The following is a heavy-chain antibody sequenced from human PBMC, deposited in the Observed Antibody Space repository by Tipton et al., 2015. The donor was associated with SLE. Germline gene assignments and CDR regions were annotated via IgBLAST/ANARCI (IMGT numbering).Heavy chain of an antibody. Sequence: TLSLTCSVSGGSISGYYWSWIRQPPGKGLEWIGYIHYSGGTNYNPSLKSRITISVGRAKNQFSLRLSSVTAADTAVYYCARLPQYNWNAEGYFDYWGQGILVTVSS. J-gene: IGHJ4*02. D-gene: IGHD1-20*01. CDR3: ARLPQYNWNAEGYFDY. CDR1: GGSISGYY. V-gene: IGHV4-59*01. CDR2: IHYSGGT.